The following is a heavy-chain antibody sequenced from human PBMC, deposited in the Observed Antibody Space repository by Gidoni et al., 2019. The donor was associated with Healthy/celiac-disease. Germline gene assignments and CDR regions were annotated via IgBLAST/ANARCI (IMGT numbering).Heavy chain of an antibody. J-gene: IGHJ4*02. CDR2: IYPGDSDT. V-gene: IGHV5-51*01. CDR1: GYSFTSYW. CDR3: ARQGKPHYYGSGSTAIWFFDY. Sequence: EVQLVQSGAEVKKPGESLKISCKGSGYSFTSYWIGWLRQMPGKGLEWMGIIYPGDSDTRYSPSFQGQVTISADKSISTAYLQWSSLKASDTAMYYCARQGKPHYYGSGSTAIWFFDYWGQGTLVTVSS. D-gene: IGHD3-10*01.